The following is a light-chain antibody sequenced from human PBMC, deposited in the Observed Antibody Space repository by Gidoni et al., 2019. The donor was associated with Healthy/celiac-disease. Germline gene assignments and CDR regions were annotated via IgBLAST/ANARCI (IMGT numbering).Light chain of an antibody. J-gene: IGLJ2*01. CDR2: QDS. Sequence: YELTQPPSASVSPGQTARITCSGDKLGDKDACWSQQKPGQSPVLVISQDSKRPSGIPERFSGSNSGNSATLTISVTQAMDEADYYYQAWASSLVFGGGTKLTVL. V-gene: IGLV3-1*01. CDR1: KLGDKD. CDR3: QAWASSLV.